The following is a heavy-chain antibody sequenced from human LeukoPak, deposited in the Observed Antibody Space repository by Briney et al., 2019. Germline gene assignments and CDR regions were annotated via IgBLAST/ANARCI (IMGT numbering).Heavy chain of an antibody. CDR3: ARFGSNYYPIDD. J-gene: IGHJ4*02. Sequence: PGGSLRLSCAASGFTVSSNYMSCVRQAPGKGLEWVSVIYSGGNTYYADSVKGRFTICRDKSKNTLYLQMNSLTAEDTAVYYCARFGSNYYPIDDWGQGTLVTVSS. D-gene: IGHD3-22*01. CDR2: IYSGGNT. V-gene: IGHV3-53*01. CDR1: GFTVSSNY.